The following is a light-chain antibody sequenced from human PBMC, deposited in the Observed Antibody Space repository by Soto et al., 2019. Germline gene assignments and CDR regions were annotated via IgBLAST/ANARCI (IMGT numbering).Light chain of an antibody. J-gene: IGLJ2*01. CDR2: SNN. CDR3: AAWDDSLSGLV. CDR1: TSSIGSNY. Sequence: QLVLTQPPSASGTPGQRVTISCSGSTSSIGSNYVYWYQQLPGTAPKLLIYSNNQRPSGVPDRFSGSKSGTSASLAISGLRFEDEADYHCAAWDDSLSGLVFGGGTKVTVL. V-gene: IGLV1-47*01.